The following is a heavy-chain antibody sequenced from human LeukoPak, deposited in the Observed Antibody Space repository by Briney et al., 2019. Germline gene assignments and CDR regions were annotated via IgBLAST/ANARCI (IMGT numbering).Heavy chain of an antibody. Sequence: ASVKVSCKASVGTLSSYVISWVRQAPGRGLEWMGGIIPIFGTANYAQKFQGRVTITADESTNTAYMELSSLRSEDTAVDYCASSVVRYFDGDDYWGQGTMVTVSS. CDR1: VGTLSSYV. D-gene: IGHD3-9*01. V-gene: IGHV1-69*13. CDR2: IIPIFGTA. J-gene: IGHJ4*02. CDR3: ASSVVRYFDGDDY.